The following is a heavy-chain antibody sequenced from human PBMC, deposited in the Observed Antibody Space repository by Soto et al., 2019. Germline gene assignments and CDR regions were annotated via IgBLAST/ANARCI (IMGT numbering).Heavy chain of an antibody. CDR2: IWYDGSNK. V-gene: IGHV3-33*01. Sequence: GGSLRLSCAASGFTFSSYGMHWVRQAPGKGLEWVAVIWYDGSNKYYADSVKGRFTISRDNAKNSLYLQMNSLRAEDTAVYYCARAADDAFDIWGQGTMVTVSS. CDR3: ARAADDAFDI. CDR1: GFTFSSYG. J-gene: IGHJ3*02.